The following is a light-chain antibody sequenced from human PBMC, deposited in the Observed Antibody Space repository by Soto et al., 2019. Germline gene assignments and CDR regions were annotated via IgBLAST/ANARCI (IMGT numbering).Light chain of an antibody. CDR2: EVS. J-gene: IGLJ3*02. V-gene: IGLV2-18*02. Sequence: SWYQQPPGAAPKLIIYEVSNRPSGVPDRFFGSKSGNTASLTISGLQAEDEADYYCSSFTSSNTWVFGGGTKLTVL. CDR3: SSFTSSNTWV.